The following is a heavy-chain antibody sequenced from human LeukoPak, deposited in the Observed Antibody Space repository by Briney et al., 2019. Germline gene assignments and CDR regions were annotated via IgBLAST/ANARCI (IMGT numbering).Heavy chain of an antibody. CDR3: ARQGEMATIGR. CDR2: IYYSGST. J-gene: IGHJ4*02. CDR1: GGSISSYY. D-gene: IGHD5-24*01. V-gene: IGHV4-59*08. Sequence: PSETLSLTCTVSGGSISSYYWSWIRQPPGKGLEWIEYIYYSGSTNYNPSLKSRVTISVDTSKNQFSLKLSSVTAADTAVYYCARQGEMATIGRWGQGTLVTVSS.